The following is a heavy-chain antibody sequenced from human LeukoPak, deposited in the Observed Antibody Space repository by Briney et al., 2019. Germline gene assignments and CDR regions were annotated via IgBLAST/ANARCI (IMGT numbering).Heavy chain of an antibody. D-gene: IGHD2-8*01. Sequence: AGGSLRLSCVASGFTFSSFEMNWVRQAPGKGLEWVSYISSSGRTIYYADSVKGRFTMSRDNAKNSLYLQMNSLRAEDTAVYYCARFLYPWGFDYWGQGILVIVSS. V-gene: IGHV3-48*03. CDR2: ISSSGRTI. J-gene: IGHJ4*02. CDR1: GFTFSSFE. CDR3: ARFLYPWGFDY.